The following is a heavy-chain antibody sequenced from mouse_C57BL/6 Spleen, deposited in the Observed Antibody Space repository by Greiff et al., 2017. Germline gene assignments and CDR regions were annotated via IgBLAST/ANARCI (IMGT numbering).Heavy chain of an antibody. Sequence: QVQLQQSGPGLVQPSQSLSITCTVSGFSLTSYGVHWVRQSPGKGLEWLVVIWSGGSTDYNAAFISRLSISKDNSKSQVFFKMNSLQADDTAIYYCARTGTDWYFDVWGTGTTVTVSS. CDR1: GFSLTSYG. V-gene: IGHV2-2*01. D-gene: IGHD4-1*01. CDR3: ARTGTDWYFDV. CDR2: IWSGGST. J-gene: IGHJ1*03.